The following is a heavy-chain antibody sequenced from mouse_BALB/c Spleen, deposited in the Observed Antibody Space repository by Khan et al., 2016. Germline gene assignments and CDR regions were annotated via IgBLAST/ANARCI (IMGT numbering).Heavy chain of an antibody. D-gene: IGHD2-2*01. CDR2: IRYSGPT. CDR3: ARWLDAMDY. J-gene: IGHJ4*01. V-gene: IGHV3-2*02. CDR1: GYSITSDYA. Sequence: VQLKVSGPGLVKPSQSLSLTCTVTGYSITSDYAWNWIRQFPGNKLEWMGYIRYSGPTTYNPSLQSRIPITREPSKYQFFLQLNSVTTEEAASYYCARWLDAMDYWCQGTSVTVSS.